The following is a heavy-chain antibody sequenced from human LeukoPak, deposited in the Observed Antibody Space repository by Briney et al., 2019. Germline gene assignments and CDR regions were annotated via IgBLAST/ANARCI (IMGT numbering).Heavy chain of an antibody. D-gene: IGHD3-9*01. CDR1: GYSFTSYW. V-gene: IGHV5-51*01. J-gene: IGHJ4*02. Sequence: GESLKISCKGSGYSFTSYWIGWVRQMPGKGLEWMGIIYPGDSDTRYSQSFQGQVTISADKSISTAYLQWSSLKASDTAMYYCARGPFYDILTGYTYYFDYWGQGTLVTVSS. CDR3: ARGPFYDILTGYTYYFDY. CDR2: IYPGDSDT.